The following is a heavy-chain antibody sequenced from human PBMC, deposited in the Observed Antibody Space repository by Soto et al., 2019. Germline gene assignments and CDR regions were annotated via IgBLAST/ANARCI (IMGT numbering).Heavy chain of an antibody. Sequence: EVPLVESGGGLVKPGGSLRLSCAASGFSFSDAWMSWVRQVPGQGLEWVGHIRSKRDGETADYAAPVKGRFTISRDDSSNTIYLQMDSLKNEDTAVYYCSTGVTLTTVILSTGAFDVWGQGTLVTVSS. J-gene: IGHJ3*01. D-gene: IGHD4-17*01. CDR1: GFSFSDAW. CDR2: IRSKRDGETA. CDR3: STGVTLTTVILSTGAFDV. V-gene: IGHV3-15*01.